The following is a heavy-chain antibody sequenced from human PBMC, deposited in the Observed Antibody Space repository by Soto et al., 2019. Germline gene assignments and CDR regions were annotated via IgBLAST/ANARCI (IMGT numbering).Heavy chain of an antibody. Sequence: ASVKVCCKASGYTFTTYGISWVRQAPGQGLEWMGWISAYNGNTNYAQNLQGRVTMTTDTSTSTAYMELRSLRSDDTAVYYCARFYASGSYPYDCWGQGTLVTVSS. CDR3: ARFYASGSYPYDC. D-gene: IGHD3-10*01. CDR1: GYTFTTYG. V-gene: IGHV1-18*01. CDR2: ISAYNGNT. J-gene: IGHJ4*02.